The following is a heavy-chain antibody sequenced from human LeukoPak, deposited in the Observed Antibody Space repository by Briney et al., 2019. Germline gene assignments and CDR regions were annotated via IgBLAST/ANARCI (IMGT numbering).Heavy chain of an antibody. Sequence: ASVKVSCKASGFTYTSSTMQWGRQARGQRLEWIGWIVVGSGNTNYAQKFQERVTITRDMSTSTAYMELSSLRSEDTAMYDCEAVLGSFPNTAMSTRGFDYWGQGTLVTVSS. D-gene: IGHD5-18*01. CDR2: IVVGSGNT. J-gene: IGHJ4*02. CDR3: EAVLGSFPNTAMSTRGFDY. V-gene: IGHV1-58*02. CDR1: GFTYTSST.